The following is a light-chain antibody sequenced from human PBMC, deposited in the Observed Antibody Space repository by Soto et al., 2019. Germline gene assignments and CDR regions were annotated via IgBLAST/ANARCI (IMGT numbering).Light chain of an antibody. CDR1: NIGSRN. Sequence: SYELTQPLSVSVALGQTARITCGGNNIGSRNVHWYQQKPGQAPVLVIYTDSNRPSGIPERFSGSNSGNTATLTISRAQAGDEAEYYCQLWDSSTVVFGGGTKLNVL. CDR2: TDS. CDR3: QLWDSSTVV. V-gene: IGLV3-9*01. J-gene: IGLJ2*01.